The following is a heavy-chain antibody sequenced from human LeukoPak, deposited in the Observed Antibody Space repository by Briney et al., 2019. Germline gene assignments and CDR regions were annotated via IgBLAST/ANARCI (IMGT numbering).Heavy chain of an antibody. CDR2: INQDENHR. CDR3: ARSGPQAPDCYHY. CDR1: GFTFSTYW. J-gene: IGHJ4*02. V-gene: IGHV3-7*03. D-gene: IGHD2-21*02. Sequence: GGSLRLSCTASGFTFSTYWMTWVRQAPGKGLEWVASINQDENHRHYVPSARGRFTISRDNAKNSLLLQMNSLTAEDTAIYYCARSGPQAPDCYHYWGQGTPVTVSS.